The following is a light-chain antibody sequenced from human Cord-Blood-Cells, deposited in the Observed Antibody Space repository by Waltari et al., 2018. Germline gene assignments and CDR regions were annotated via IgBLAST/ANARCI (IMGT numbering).Light chain of an antibody. J-gene: IGKJ1*01. CDR3: QQYNSYSWT. CDR2: KAS. Sequence: DLQMTQSPSTLSASVGDRVTITCRASQRISSWLARYQQKPGKAPKLLIYKASSLESGVPSRFSGSGSGTEFTLTISSLQPDDFATYYCQQYNSYSWTFGQGTKVEIK. V-gene: IGKV1-5*03. CDR1: QRISSW.